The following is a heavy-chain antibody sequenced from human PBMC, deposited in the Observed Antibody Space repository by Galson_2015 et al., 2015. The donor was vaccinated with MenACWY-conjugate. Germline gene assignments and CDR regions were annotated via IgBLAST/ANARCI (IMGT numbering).Heavy chain of an antibody. D-gene: IGHD4-17*01. J-gene: IGHJ4*02. CDR2: MSSSGADT. CDR1: GFSLTNYA. Sequence: SLRLSCAASGFSLTNYAMSWVRQAPGKGLEWVSSMSSSGADTYSADSVKGRFTISRDTSKNTLYLQMNSLRAEDTAVYYCAKKEGPYGDSSPFDYWGQGTRVTVSS. V-gene: IGHV3-23*01. CDR3: AKKEGPYGDSSPFDY.